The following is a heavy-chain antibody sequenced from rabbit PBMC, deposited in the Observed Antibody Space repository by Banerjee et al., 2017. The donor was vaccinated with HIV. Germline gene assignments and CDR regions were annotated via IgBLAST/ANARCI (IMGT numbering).Heavy chain of an antibody. CDR1: GFSFSSTYY. D-gene: IGHD8-1*01. V-gene: IGHV1S40*01. Sequence: QLLEESGGDLVKPGASLTPTCTASGFSFSSTYYMCWVRQAPGKGLEWIACIYAGSSGSDYYASWAKGRFTISKTSSTTVTLQMTSLTAADTATYFCARGGFAAGGYVDGLDLWGPGTLVTVS. J-gene: IGHJ4*01. CDR2: IYAGSSGSD. CDR3: ARGGFAAGGYVDGLDL.